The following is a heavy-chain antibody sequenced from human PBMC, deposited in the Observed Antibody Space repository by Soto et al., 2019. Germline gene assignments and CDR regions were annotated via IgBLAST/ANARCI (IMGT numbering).Heavy chain of an antibody. V-gene: IGHV1-69*13. CDR1: GGTFSSYA. CDR3: ARGLIRITMVRGASGRYYYYGMVV. CDR2: IIPIFGTA. Sequence: SVKVSCKASGGTFSSYAISWVRQAPGQGLEWMGGIIPIFGTANYAQKFQGRVTITADESTSTAYMELSSLRSEDTAVYYCARGLIRITMVRGASGRYYYYGMVVWGQGTTVTVSS. D-gene: IGHD3-10*01. J-gene: IGHJ6*02.